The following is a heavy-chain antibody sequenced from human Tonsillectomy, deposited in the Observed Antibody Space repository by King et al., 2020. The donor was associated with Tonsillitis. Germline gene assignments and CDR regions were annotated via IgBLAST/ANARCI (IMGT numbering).Heavy chain of an antibody. CDR3: AKGYYYGSGSYGAKTYYYYGMDV. D-gene: IGHD3-10*01. CDR1: GFPFSNYA. V-gene: IGHV3-23*04. J-gene: IGHJ6*02. Sequence: VQLVESGGGLAQPGGSLRLSCAASGFPFSNYAMSWVRQAPGKGLEWGSAISGSGDSTYFADSVRGRFTISRDSSKNTLYLQMNSLRAEDTAVYFCAKGYYYGSGSYGAKTYYYYGMDVWGQGTTVTVSS. CDR2: ISGSGDST.